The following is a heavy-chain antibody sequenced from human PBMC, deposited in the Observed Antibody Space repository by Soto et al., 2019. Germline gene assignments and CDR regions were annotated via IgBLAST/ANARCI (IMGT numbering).Heavy chain of an antibody. V-gene: IGHV4-4*02. CDR1: GGSLTSNDW. CDR3: ARSTGGDACHF. J-gene: IGHJ3*01. D-gene: IGHD7-27*01. CDR2: IHHSGST. Sequence: QVQLQESGPGLVKPSGTLSLTCAVSGGSLTSNDWWTWARQPPGKGLEWVGQIHHSGSTFYNPSRRSRITVSINVSANHFSLPLDSVTAADTALYFCARSTGGDACHFWGQGTMVTVSS.